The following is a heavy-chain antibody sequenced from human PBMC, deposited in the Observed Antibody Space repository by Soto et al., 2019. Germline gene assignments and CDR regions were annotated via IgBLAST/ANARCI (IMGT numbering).Heavy chain of an antibody. CDR2: ISAYNGNT. J-gene: IGHJ4*02. V-gene: IGHV1-18*01. Sequence: QVQLVQSGAEVKKPGASVKVSCKASGYTFTSYGISWVRQAPGQGLEWMGWISAYNGNTNYAQKLQGRVTMTTDTSPSPAYIELRSLRSYDTAVDCCARTPPVDIVPRIQGKPFYYWGPGTLVPGFS. CDR3: ARTPPVDIVPRIQGKPFYY. CDR1: GYTFTSYG. D-gene: IGHD5-12*01.